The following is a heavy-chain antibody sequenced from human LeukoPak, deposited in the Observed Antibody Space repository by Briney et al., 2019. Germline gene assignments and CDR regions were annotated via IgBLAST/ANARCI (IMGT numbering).Heavy chain of an antibody. V-gene: IGHV1-18*01. Sequence: ASVKVSCKASGYTFTSYGISWVRQVPGQGLEWMGWISAYNGNTNYAQKLQGRVTMTTDTSTSTAYMELRSLRSGDTAVYYCAREGPNYYGSGSYESLDYWGQGTLVTVSS. D-gene: IGHD3-10*01. J-gene: IGHJ4*02. CDR2: ISAYNGNT. CDR3: AREGPNYYGSGSYESLDY. CDR1: GYTFTSYG.